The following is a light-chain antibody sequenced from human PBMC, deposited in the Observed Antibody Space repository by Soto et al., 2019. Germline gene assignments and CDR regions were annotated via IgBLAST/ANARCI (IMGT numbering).Light chain of an antibody. J-gene: IGLJ2*01. Sequence: QSVLTQPPSVSAAPGQTVTISCSGSTSNIGKNYVSWYQQLPTTAPKLLIYDDDNRPSGIPDRFSGSKSGTSATLDITGLQTGDEADYYCGTWDNTLNVVVFGGGTKLTVL. CDR3: GTWDNTLNVVV. CDR1: TSNIGKNY. CDR2: DDD. V-gene: IGLV1-51*01.